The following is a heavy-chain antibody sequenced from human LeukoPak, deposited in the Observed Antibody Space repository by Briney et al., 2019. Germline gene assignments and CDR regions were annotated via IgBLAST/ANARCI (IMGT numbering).Heavy chain of an antibody. D-gene: IGHD3-3*01. CDR3: ARQEDFWSAPVWYFDL. CDR2: IYYSGST. J-gene: IGHJ2*01. V-gene: IGHV4-59*08. CDR1: GGSISSYY. Sequence: PSETLSLTCTVSGGSISSYYWSWIRQPPGKGLEWIGYIYYSGSTNYNPSLKSRVTISVDTSKNQFSLKLSSVTAADTAVYYCARQEDFWSAPVWYFDLWGRGTLVTVSS.